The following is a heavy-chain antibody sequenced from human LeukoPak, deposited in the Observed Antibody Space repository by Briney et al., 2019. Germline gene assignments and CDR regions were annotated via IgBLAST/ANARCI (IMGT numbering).Heavy chain of an antibody. CDR3: ATIVSSGYAYFDY. V-gene: IGHV1-24*01. Sequence: ASVKVSCKVSGYTLTELSMHWVRQAPGKGLEWMGGFDPEDGETIYAQKFQGRVTTTEDTSTDTAYMELSSLRSEDTAVYYCATIVSSGYAYFDYWGQGTLVTVSS. CDR2: FDPEDGET. CDR1: GYTLTELS. D-gene: IGHD3-22*01. J-gene: IGHJ4*02.